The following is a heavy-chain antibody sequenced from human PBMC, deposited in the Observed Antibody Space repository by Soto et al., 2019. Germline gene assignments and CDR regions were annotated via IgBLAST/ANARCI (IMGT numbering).Heavy chain of an antibody. J-gene: IGHJ4*02. D-gene: IGHD2-8*01. V-gene: IGHV1-18*04. CDR1: GYTFSNYA. CDR2: VSPYNGNA. Sequence: VASVKVSCKTSGYTFSNYAISWVRQAPGQGLEWMGWVSPYNGNANYTEKFQGRVSMTTDTSTTTAYMELTSLTSYDTAIYYCASAISLIMAAPAYWGQGTLVTVSS. CDR3: ASAISLIMAAPAY.